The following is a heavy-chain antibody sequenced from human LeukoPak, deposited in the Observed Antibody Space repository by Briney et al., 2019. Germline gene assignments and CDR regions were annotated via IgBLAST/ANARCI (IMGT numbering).Heavy chain of an antibody. CDR3: ARDLKGYCVGSSCYKRGYYNYGIDV. CDR2: INSYNGNT. V-gene: IGHV1-18*01. CDR1: GFTFNDYG. Sequence: ASVKVSCTASGFTFNDYGISWVRQAPGQGLEWMGWINSYNGNTNYAQNVQGRVTMTIDTSTSIAYMELRSLRSDDTAVYYCARDLKGYCVGSSCYKRGYYNYGIDVWGQGTTVTVSS. J-gene: IGHJ6*02. D-gene: IGHD2-2*02.